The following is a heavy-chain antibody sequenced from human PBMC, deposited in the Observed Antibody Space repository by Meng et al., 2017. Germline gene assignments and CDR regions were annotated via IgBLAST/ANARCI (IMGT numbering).Heavy chain of an antibody. Sequence: QVKLVQSGPEVKKPGASVKVSCKASGYTFSTNVMNWVRQAPGQGLEWMGWINTKTGKPTYAQGFTGRLAFSLDTSASTAFLQINSLKAEDTAVYYCARAHSSGWYSFFDYWGQGTLVTVSS. CDR1: GYTFSTNV. V-gene: IGHV7-4-1*02. CDR3: ARAHSSGWYSFFDY. CDR2: INTKTGKP. J-gene: IGHJ4*02. D-gene: IGHD6-19*01.